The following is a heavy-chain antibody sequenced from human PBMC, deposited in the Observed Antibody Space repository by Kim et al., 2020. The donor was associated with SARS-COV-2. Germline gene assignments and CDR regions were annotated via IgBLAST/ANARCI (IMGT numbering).Heavy chain of an antibody. J-gene: IGHJ6*02. D-gene: IGHD3-10*01. V-gene: IGHV3-23*01. CDR3: AKVLGFGDLLLYYYGMDV. CDR1: GFTFSSYA. Sequence: GGSLRLSCAASGFTFSSYAMSWVRQAPGKGLEWVSAISGSGGSTYYADSVKGRFTISRDNSKNTLYLQMNSLRAEDTAVYYCAKVLGFGDLLLYYYGMDVWGQGTTVTVSS. CDR2: ISGSGGST.